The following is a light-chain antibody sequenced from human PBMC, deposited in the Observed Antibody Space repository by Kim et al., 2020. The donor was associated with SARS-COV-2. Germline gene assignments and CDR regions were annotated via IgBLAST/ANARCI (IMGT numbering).Light chain of an antibody. Sequence: VSPGERATPSCRASQSVSSNSAWYQQRPGQALRLLIYGASTRATGIAARFSGSGSGTEFTLTISSLQSEDFAVYYCQQYDNWPLTFGGGTKVDIK. CDR1: QSVSSN. CDR3: QQYDNWPLT. J-gene: IGKJ4*01. V-gene: IGKV3-15*01. CDR2: GAS.